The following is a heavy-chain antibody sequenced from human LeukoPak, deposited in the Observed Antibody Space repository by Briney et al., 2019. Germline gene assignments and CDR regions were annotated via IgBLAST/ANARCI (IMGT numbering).Heavy chain of an antibody. V-gene: IGHV4-59*01. CDR3: ARIAGDYYDSSGYYPNWFDP. Sequence: SETLSLTCTVSGGSISSYYWSWIRQPPGKGLEWIGYTYYSGSTNYNPSLKSRVTISVDTSKNQFSLKLSSVTAADTAVYYCARIAGDYYDSSGYYPNWFDPWGQGTLVTVSS. CDR2: TYYSGST. CDR1: GGSISSYY. D-gene: IGHD3-22*01. J-gene: IGHJ5*02.